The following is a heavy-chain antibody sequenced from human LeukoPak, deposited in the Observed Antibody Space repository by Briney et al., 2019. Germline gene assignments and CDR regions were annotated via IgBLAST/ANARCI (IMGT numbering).Heavy chain of an antibody. CDR3: AKGGYDILTGYYPD. CDR2: IRYDGSNK. CDR1: GLTFSSYG. V-gene: IGHV3-30*02. D-gene: IGHD3-9*01. Sequence: GGSLRLSCAASGLTFSSYGMHWVRQAPGKGLEWVAFIRYDGSNKYYADSVKGRFTISRDNSKNTLYLQMNSLRAEDTAVYYCAKGGYDILTGYYPDWGQGTLVTVSS. J-gene: IGHJ4*02.